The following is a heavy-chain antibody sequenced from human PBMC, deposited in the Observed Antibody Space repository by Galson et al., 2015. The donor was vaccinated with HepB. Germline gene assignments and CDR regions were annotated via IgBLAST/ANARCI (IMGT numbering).Heavy chain of an antibody. D-gene: IGHD5-18*01. CDR2: IWYDGSNK. CDR1: GFTFSSYG. J-gene: IGHJ6*03. Sequence: SLRLSCAASGFTFSSYGMHWVRQAPGKGLEWVAVIWYDGSNKYYADSVKGRFTISRDNSKNTLYLQMNSLRAEDTAVYYCARGAMDQHYYYMDVWGKGTTVTVSS. V-gene: IGHV3-33*01. CDR3: ARGAMDQHYYYMDV.